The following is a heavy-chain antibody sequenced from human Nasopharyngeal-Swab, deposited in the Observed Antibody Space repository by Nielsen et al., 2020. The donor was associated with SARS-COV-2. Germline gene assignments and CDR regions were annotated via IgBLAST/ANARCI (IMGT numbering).Heavy chain of an antibody. CDR1: GYTLTKLS. Sequence: ASVKVTCKVSGYTLTKLSMHWVRQAPGKGLEWMGGFDPEDGETIYAQKFQGRVTMTENTSTDTAYMELSSLRSEDTAVYYCATGPPVAGHNWFDHWGQGTLVTVSS. CDR3: ATGPPVAGHNWFDH. V-gene: IGHV1-24*01. D-gene: IGHD6-19*01. CDR2: FDPEDGET. J-gene: IGHJ5*02.